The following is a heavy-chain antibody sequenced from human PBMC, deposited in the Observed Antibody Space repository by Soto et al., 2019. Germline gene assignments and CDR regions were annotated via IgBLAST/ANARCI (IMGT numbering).Heavy chain of an antibody. V-gene: IGHV3-23*01. CDR2: ISGSGGST. Sequence: SGGSLRLSCAASGCTFSSYAMSWVRQAPGKGLEWVSAISGSGGSTYYADSVKGRFTISRDNSKNTLYLQMNSLRAEDTAVYYCAKFKFKVSNNYNWFDPWGQGTLVTVSS. CDR1: GCTFSSYA. CDR3: AKFKFKVSNNYNWFDP. D-gene: IGHD1-1*01. J-gene: IGHJ5*02.